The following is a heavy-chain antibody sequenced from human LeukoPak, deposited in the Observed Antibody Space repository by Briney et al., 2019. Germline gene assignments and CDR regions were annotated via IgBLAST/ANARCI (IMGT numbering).Heavy chain of an antibody. Sequence: ASVKVSCKASGYTFTSYGISWVRQAPGQGLVWMGWISAYNGNTNYAQKLQGRVTMTTDTSTSTAYMELRSLRSDDTAVYYCARDLDPWAVAGVNYWGQGTLVTVSS. CDR1: GYTFTSYG. V-gene: IGHV1-18*01. CDR2: ISAYNGNT. J-gene: IGHJ4*02. D-gene: IGHD6-19*01. CDR3: ARDLDPWAVAGVNY.